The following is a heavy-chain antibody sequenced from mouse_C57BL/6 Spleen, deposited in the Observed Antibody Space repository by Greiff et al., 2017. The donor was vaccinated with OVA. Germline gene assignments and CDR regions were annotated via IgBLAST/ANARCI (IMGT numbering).Heavy chain of an antibody. CDR3: ARWDYDGSSYVDY. V-gene: IGHV1-55*01. D-gene: IGHD1-1*01. CDR2: IYPGSGST. CDR1: GYTFTSYW. Sequence: QVQLQQPGAELVKPGASVKMSCKASGYTFTSYWITWVKQRPGQGLEWIGDIYPGSGSTHYNETFKSKATLTVDTSSSTAYMQRSSLTSEDSAVDYSARWDYDGSSYVDYWGQGTTLTVSS. J-gene: IGHJ2*01.